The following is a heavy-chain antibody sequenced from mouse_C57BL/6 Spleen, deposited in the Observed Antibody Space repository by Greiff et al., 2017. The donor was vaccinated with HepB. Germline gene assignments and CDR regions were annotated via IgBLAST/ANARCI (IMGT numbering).Heavy chain of an antibody. Sequence: QVTLKESGPGILQSSQTLSLTCSFSGFSLSTSGMGVSWIRQPSGKGLEWLAHIYWDDDKRYNPSLKSRLTISKDTSRNQVFLKITSVDTADTATYYCARREGDYGSSYDWYFDVWGTGTTVTVSS. CDR1: GFSLSTSGMG. D-gene: IGHD1-1*01. CDR2: IYWDDDK. CDR3: ARREGDYGSSYDWYFDV. J-gene: IGHJ1*03. V-gene: IGHV8-12*01.